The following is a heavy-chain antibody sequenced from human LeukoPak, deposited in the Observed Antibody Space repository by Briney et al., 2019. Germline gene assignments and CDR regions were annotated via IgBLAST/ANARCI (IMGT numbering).Heavy chain of an antibody. Sequence: GGSLRLSCAASGFTFSSYAMSWVRQAPGKGMEWVSGISTSGGTTSYADSVKGRFTISRDNPRNTLYMQMNSLRAEDTAVYYCAIMHRYYDGSGYWVQWGQGTLVTVSS. CDR1: GFTFSSYA. V-gene: IGHV3-23*01. D-gene: IGHD3-22*01. J-gene: IGHJ4*02. CDR2: ISTSGGTT. CDR3: AIMHRYYDGSGYWVQ.